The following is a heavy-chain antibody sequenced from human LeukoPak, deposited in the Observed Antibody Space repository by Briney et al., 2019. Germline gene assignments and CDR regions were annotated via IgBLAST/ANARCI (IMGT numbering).Heavy chain of an antibody. CDR2: LRYDGRNQ. D-gene: IGHD6-19*01. CDR3: AKDPVAGAPSYYFDN. Sequence: PGGSLRLSCVASGFTFNTFGMNWVRQAPGKGLEWVSFLRYDGRNQYYADSVKGRFTISRDNPKNTVYLQMSSLRPEDTAVYYCAKDPVAGAPSYYFDNWGQGTLVTDSS. J-gene: IGHJ4*02. CDR1: GFTFNTFG. V-gene: IGHV3-30*02.